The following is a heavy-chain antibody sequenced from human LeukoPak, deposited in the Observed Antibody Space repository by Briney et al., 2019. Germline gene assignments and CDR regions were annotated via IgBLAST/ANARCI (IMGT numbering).Heavy chain of an antibody. CDR3: ARQAGGTSGPFDY. Sequence: PSETLSLTCTVSGGSISSYYWTWIRQPPGKGLEWIGYIYHSESTNYNPSLKSRVTISVDTSKNQFSLKLSSVTAADTAVYYCARQAGGTSGPFDYWGQGTLVTVSS. V-gene: IGHV4-59*08. D-gene: IGHD4-23*01. CDR1: GGSISSYY. J-gene: IGHJ4*02. CDR2: IYHSEST.